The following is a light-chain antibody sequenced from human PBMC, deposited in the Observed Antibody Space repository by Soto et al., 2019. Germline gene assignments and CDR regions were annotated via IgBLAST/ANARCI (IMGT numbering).Light chain of an antibody. CDR3: TSYAGTNIWV. CDR2: EVS. CDR1: SSDVGGYNY. V-gene: IGLV2-8*01. J-gene: IGLJ3*02. Sequence: QSALTQPPSASGSPGQSVTISCTGTSSDVGGYNYVSWYQQYPGKAPKLMIYEVSMRPSGVPDRFSGSKSGKTASLTVSGLQPEDETDYYCTSYAGTNIWVFGGGTKLTVL.